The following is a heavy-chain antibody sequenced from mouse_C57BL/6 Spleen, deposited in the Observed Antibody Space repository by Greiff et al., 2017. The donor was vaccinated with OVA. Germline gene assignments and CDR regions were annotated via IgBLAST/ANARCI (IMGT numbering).Heavy chain of an antibody. V-gene: IGHV5-12*01. CDR3: ARQTAQATGFAY. Sequence: EVKLVESGGGLVQPGGSLKLSCAASGFTFSDYYMYWVRQTPEKRLEWVAYISNGGGSTYYPDTVKGRFTISRDNAKNTLYLQMSRLKSEDTAMYYCARQTAQATGFAYWGQGTLVTVSA. CDR2: ISNGGGST. D-gene: IGHD3-2*02. CDR1: GFTFSDYY. J-gene: IGHJ3*01.